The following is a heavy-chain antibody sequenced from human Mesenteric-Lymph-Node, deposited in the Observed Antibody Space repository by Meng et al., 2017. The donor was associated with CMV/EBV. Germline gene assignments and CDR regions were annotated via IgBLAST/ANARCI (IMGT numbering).Heavy chain of an antibody. J-gene: IGHJ4*02. Sequence: ASVKVSCKASGYTFTSYGISWVRQAPGQGLEWMGWISAYNGNTNYAQKLQGRVTMTTDTSTNTVYMDLRSLRSDDTALYYCARDSSWGALEYWGQGALVTVSS. D-gene: IGHD6-13*01. CDR1: GYTFTSYG. V-gene: IGHV1-18*01. CDR2: ISAYNGNT. CDR3: ARDSSWGALEY.